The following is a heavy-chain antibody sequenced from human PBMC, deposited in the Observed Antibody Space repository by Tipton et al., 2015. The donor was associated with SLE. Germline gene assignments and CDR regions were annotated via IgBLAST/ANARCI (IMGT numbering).Heavy chain of an antibody. J-gene: IGHJ3*02. CDR1: GDSISSYY. Sequence: TLSLTCTVSGDSISSYYCNWIRQPPGKGLEWIGYIYTSGSSNYNPSLKSRVTISVDTSKNQFSLKLRSVTAADTAVYYCARMYSSGWSDGFDIWGQGTMVTVSS. D-gene: IGHD6-19*01. CDR3: ARMYSSGWSDGFDI. CDR2: IYTSGSS. V-gene: IGHV4-4*09.